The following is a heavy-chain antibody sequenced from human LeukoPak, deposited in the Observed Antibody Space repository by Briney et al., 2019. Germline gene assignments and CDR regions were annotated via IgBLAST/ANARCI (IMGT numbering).Heavy chain of an antibody. D-gene: IGHD2-2*02. V-gene: IGHV1-2*02. CDR1: GYTLTGYY. CDR2: INPNSGGT. J-gene: IGHJ4*02. CDR3: AREAATRSCSSTSCYMASPAGF. Sequence: ASVKVSCKASGYTLTGYYMPWVRQAPGQGLEWMGWINPNSGGTNYAKKFPGRVTMTRDTSISTAYMELSRLRSDDTAVYYCAREAATRSCSSTSCYMASPAGFWGQGTLVTVSS.